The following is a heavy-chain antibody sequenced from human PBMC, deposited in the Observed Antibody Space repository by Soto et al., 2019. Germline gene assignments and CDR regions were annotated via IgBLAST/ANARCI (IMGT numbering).Heavy chain of an antibody. J-gene: IGHJ4*02. CDR2: ISGSGGST. Sequence: GGSLRLSCAASGFTFSSYAMSWVRQAPGKGLEWVSAISGSGGSTYYADSVKGRFTISRDNSKNTLYLQMNSLRAEDTAVYSCAKDLGPWCSSTSCYLFDYWGQGTLVTVSS. CDR1: GFTFSSYA. D-gene: IGHD2-2*01. V-gene: IGHV3-23*01. CDR3: AKDLGPWCSSTSCYLFDY.